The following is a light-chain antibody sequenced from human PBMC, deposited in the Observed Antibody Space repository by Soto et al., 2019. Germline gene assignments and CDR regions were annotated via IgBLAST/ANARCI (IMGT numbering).Light chain of an antibody. V-gene: IGKV3D-20*02. Sequence: EIVLTQSPVTLSLSPGERATLSCRASQSVSSSYLAWYQQKPGQAPRLLIYGASSRATGIPDRFSGSGSGTEFTLTISSLQSEDFAVYYCQEYNNWPLLTFGQGTRLEIK. CDR3: QEYNNWPLLT. J-gene: IGKJ5*01. CDR1: QSVSSSY. CDR2: GAS.